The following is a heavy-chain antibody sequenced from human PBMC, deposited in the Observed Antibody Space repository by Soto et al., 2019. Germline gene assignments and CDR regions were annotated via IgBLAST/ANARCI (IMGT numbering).Heavy chain of an antibody. CDR2: IKSDASTI. Sequence: GGSLRLSCAASGFTFSSYWMHWVRQVPGKGLVWVSRIKSDASTIMYAESVKGRFTISRDNAKNTLYLQVNSLRPEDTAVYYCVRGGSANYYGLSDSWGQGTLVTVSS. V-gene: IGHV3-74*03. CDR3: VRGGSANYYGLSDS. J-gene: IGHJ4*02. D-gene: IGHD1-26*01. CDR1: GFTFSSYW.